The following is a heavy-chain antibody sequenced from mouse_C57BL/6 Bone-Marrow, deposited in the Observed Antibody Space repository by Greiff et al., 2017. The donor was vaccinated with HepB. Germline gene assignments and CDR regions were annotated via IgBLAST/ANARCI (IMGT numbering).Heavy chain of an antibody. J-gene: IGHJ4*01. V-gene: IGHV1-50*01. CDR2: IDPSDSYT. D-gene: IGHD3-2*02. Sequence: QVQLQQSGAELVKPGASVKLSCKASGYTFTSYWMQWVKQRPGQGLEWSGEIDPSDSYTNYNQKFKGKATLTVDTSSSTAYMQLSSLTSEDSAVYYCARKLRLQAMDYWGQGTAVTVSS. CDR1: GYTFTSYW. CDR3: ARKLRLQAMDY.